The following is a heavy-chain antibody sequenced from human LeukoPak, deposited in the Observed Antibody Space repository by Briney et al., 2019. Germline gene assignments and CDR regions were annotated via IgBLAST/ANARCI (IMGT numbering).Heavy chain of an antibody. Sequence: GGSLRLSCAASGFTFSRYWMHWVRQAPGKGLEWVSLIIANSGVINYADSVKGRFTISRDNSKNTLYLQMNSLRAEDTATYFCVKDRKPDSRYNFDYWGRGTLVTVSS. CDR3: VKDRKPDSRYNFDY. J-gene: IGHJ4*02. V-gene: IGHV3-23*01. D-gene: IGHD5-12*01. CDR2: IIANSGVI. CDR1: GFTFSRYW.